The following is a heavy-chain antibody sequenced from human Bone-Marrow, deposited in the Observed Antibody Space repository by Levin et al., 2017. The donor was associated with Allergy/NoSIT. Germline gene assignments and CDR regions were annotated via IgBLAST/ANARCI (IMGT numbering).Heavy chain of an antibody. Sequence: LSLPCAASGLTFRTYGMHWVRQAPGKGLEWVAVIWYDGSNKYYADSVKGRFTISRDNSKNTLYLQMNSLRVEDTAVYYCASDPPDGGFDYWGQGTLVTVSS. D-gene: IGHD3-16*01. CDR1: GLTFRTYG. J-gene: IGHJ4*02. CDR3: ASDPPDGGFDY. V-gene: IGHV3-33*01. CDR2: IWYDGSNK.